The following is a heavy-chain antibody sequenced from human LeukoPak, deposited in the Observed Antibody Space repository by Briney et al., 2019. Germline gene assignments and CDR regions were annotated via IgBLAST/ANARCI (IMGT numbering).Heavy chain of an antibody. J-gene: IGHJ4*02. D-gene: IGHD1-1*01. CDR3: ARGTTHRDLDY. CDR2: IYYSGIT. V-gene: IGHV4-30-4*08. Sequence: SETLSLTCTVSGGSISSGDYYWSWIRQPPGKGLEWIGYIYYSGITYYNPSLKSRVTISVDTSKNQFSLKLSSVTAADTAVYYCARGTTHRDLDYWGQGTLVTVSS. CDR1: GGSISSGDYY.